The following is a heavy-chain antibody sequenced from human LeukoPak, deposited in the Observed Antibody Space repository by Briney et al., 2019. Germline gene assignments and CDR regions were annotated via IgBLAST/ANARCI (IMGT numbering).Heavy chain of an antibody. J-gene: IGHJ4*02. V-gene: IGHV3-9*03. CDR1: GFTFDDYA. Sequence: PGGSLRLSCAASGFTFDDYAMHWVRQAPGKGLEWVSGLSWNSGSLGYADSVKGRFTISRDNAKNSLYLQMNSLGAEDMALYYCAKDIGYYYDSSGYYDYWGQGTLVTVSS. D-gene: IGHD3-22*01. CDR2: LSWNSGSL. CDR3: AKDIGYYYDSSGYYDY.